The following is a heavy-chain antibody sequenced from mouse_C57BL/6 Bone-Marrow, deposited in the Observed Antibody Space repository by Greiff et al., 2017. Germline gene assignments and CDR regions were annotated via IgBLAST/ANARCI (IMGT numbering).Heavy chain of an antibody. CDR2: INPSSGYT. J-gene: IGHJ2*01. V-gene: IGHV1-4*01. D-gene: IGHD1-3*01. Sequence: VKLVESGAELARPGASVKMSCKASGYTFTSYTMHWVKQRPGQGLEWIGYINPSSGYTKYNQKFKDKATLTADKSSSPAYMQLSSLTSEDSAVYYCARLGSSPFDYWGQGTTLTVSS. CDR3: ARLGSSPFDY. CDR1: GYTFTSYT.